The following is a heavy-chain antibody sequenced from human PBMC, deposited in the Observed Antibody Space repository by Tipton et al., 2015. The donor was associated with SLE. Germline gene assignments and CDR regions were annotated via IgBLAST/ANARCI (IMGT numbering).Heavy chain of an antibody. V-gene: IGHV4-4*01. D-gene: IGHD3-22*01. CDR3: ARGELIEGFDP. CDR1: GLSMTTRPW. CDR2: VHHTGGN. Sequence: TLSLTCSVAGLSMTTRPWRTWVRQPPGKGLEWVGEVHHTGGNNYNPSLSSRVTISMDTSKSQFSLTLKSVTAADTAVYFCARGELIEGFDPWGQGTLVTVAA. J-gene: IGHJ5*02.